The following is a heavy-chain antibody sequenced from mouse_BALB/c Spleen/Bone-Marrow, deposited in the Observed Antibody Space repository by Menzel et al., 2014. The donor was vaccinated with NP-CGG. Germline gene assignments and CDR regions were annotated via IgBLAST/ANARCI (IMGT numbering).Heavy chain of an antibody. V-gene: IGHV14-3*02. CDR2: IDPANGNT. J-gene: IGHJ1*01. D-gene: IGHD1-1*01. Sequence: EVQLQESGAELVKPGASVKLSCTASGFNIKDTYMHWVKQRPEQGLEWIGRIDPANGNTKYDPKFQGKATITADTSSNTAYLQLSILTSEDTAVYYCASYYYGRYFDVWGAGTTVTVSS. CDR3: ASYYYGRYFDV. CDR1: GFNIKDTY.